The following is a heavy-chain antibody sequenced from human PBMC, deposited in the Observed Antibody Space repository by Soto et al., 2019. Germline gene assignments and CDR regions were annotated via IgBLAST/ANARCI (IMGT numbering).Heavy chain of an antibody. CDR3: AREATTGTRPVDY. D-gene: IGHD1-1*01. CDR2: IYYSGRT. J-gene: IGHJ4*02. Sequence: SETLSLTCTVSGASISSGGYYWSWIRQHPGKGLEWIGNIYYSGRTYYNPSLKSRVTMSLDTSKNQFSPKLSSVTVADTAVYYCAREATTGTRPVDYWGQGTLVTVSS. CDR1: GASISSGGYY. V-gene: IGHV4-31*03.